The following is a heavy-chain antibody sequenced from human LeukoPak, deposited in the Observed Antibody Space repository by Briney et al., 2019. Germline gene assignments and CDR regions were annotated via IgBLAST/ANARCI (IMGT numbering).Heavy chain of an antibody. CDR2: INSDGIST. D-gene: IGHD3-22*01. CDR1: RFTFSRYW. J-gene: IGHJ4*02. CDR3: ARDGNYYDSSGPADY. V-gene: IGHV3-74*01. Sequence: GGSLRLSCAASRFTFSRYWMHWXXQAPXXGXVXXXXINSDGISTSYADSVKGRFTISRDNAKNTLYLQMNSLRAEDTAVYYCARDGNYYDSSGPADYWGQGTLVTVSS.